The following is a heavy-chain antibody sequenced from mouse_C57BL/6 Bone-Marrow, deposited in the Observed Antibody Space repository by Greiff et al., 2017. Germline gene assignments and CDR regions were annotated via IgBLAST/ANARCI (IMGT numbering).Heavy chain of an antibody. J-gene: IGHJ1*03. D-gene: IGHD1-1*01. CDR3: ANYSGSSYPDWDFDV. CDR2: IHPSDSDT. V-gene: IGHV1-74*01. CDR1: GYTFTSYW. Sequence: QVQLQQPGAELVKPGASVKVSCKASGYTFTSYWMHWVKQRPGQGLEWIGRIHPSDSDTNYNQKFKGKATLTVDKSSSTAYMQLSSLTSEDSAVYYCANYSGSSYPDWDFDVWGTGTTVTVSS.